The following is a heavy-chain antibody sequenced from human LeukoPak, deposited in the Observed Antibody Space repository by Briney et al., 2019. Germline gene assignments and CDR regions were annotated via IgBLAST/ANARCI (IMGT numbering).Heavy chain of an antibody. CDR2: FVPEDGET. J-gene: IGHJ4*02. CDR3: ATSPPYYYDSTIDY. D-gene: IGHD3-22*01. V-gene: IGHV1-24*01. Sequence: AASVKVSCKVSGYTLTELSMHWVRQAPGKGLEWMGGFVPEDGETIYAQKFQGRVTMTEDTSTDTAYMELSSLRSEDTAVYYCATSPPYYYDSTIDYWGQGTLVTVSS. CDR1: GYTLTELS.